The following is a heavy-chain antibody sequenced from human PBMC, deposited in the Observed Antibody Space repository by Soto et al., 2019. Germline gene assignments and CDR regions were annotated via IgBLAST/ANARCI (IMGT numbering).Heavy chain of an antibody. V-gene: IGHV3-23*01. CDR1: GFTFSSYA. Sequence: EVQLLESGGGLVQPGGSLRLSCAASGFTFSSYAMSWVRQAPGKGLEWVSAISGSGGSTYYADSVKGRFTISRDNSKNTLYMQMNRLRAEDTAVYYCAKSWFSGYYDFWSGSDYGMDVWGQGTTVTVSS. CDR3: AKSWFSGYYDFWSGSDYGMDV. CDR2: ISGSGGST. J-gene: IGHJ6*02. D-gene: IGHD3-3*01.